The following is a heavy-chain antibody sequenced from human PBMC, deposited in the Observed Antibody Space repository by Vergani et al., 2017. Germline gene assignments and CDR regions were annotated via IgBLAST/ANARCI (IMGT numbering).Heavy chain of an antibody. CDR3: AKTSSIAAAGLQFDY. CDR1: GFTFSSYA. D-gene: IGHD6-13*01. Sequence: EVQLLESGGGLVQPGGSLRLSCAASGFTFSSYAMSWVRQAPGKGLEWVSAISGSGGSTYYAHSVKGRVTISRDNSKNTLYLQMNSLRAEDTAVYYCAKTSSIAAAGLQFDYWGQGTLVTVSS. J-gene: IGHJ4*02. CDR2: ISGSGGST. V-gene: IGHV3-23*01.